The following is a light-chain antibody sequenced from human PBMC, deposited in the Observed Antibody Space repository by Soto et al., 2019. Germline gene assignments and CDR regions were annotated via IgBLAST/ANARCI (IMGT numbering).Light chain of an antibody. CDR1: QSVLYTSNNKNY. CDR2: WAS. Sequence: DIVMTQSPDSLAVSLGERATINCRSSQSVLYTSNNKNYLAWYQQKPGQPPKLLISWASTRESGVPDRFSGSGSGTEFSLTISSLKAEDVAIYYCQHYYSAPRTFGQGTKVEIK. J-gene: IGKJ1*01. CDR3: QHYYSAPRT. V-gene: IGKV4-1*01.